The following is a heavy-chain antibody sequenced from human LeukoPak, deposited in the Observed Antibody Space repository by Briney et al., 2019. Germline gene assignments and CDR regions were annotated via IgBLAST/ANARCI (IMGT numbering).Heavy chain of an antibody. J-gene: IGHJ4*02. V-gene: IGHV1-2*02. Sequence: ASVKVSCKASGYTFTGYYMHWVRQAPGQGLEWMGWINPNSGGTNYAQKFQGRVTMTRDTSISTAYMELSRLRSDDTAVYYCARDRGYYDSSGYYPLDYWGQGTLVTVSS. CDR1: GYTFTGYY. D-gene: IGHD3-22*01. CDR2: INPNSGGT. CDR3: ARDRGYYDSSGYYPLDY.